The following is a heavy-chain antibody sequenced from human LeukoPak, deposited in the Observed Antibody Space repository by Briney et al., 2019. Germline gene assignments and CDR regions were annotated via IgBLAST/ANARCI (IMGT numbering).Heavy chain of an antibody. CDR3: ASLTPGNAFDI. J-gene: IGHJ3*02. V-gene: IGHV4-61*02. CDR1: GGSISSGSDY. CDR2: IYTSGST. Sequence: SQTLSLTCTVSGGSISSGSDYWSWIRQPAGKELEWIGRIYTSGSTNYNPSLKSRVTMSVHTSKNQFSLKLSSVTAADTAVYYCASLTPGNAFDIWGQGTMVTVSS. D-gene: IGHD3-16*01.